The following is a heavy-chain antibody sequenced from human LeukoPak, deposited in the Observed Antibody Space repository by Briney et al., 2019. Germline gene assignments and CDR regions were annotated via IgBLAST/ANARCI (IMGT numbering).Heavy chain of an antibody. D-gene: IGHD2-15*01. CDR3: ARGFEGYCSGGSCWY. CDR2: ISSSRSSI. Sequence: GGSLRLSCAASGLTFSSYTMNWVRQAPGKGLEWVSSISSSRSSIYYADSMKGRFTISRDNAKNSLYLQMNSLRTEDTAVYYCARGFEGYCSGGSCWYWGQGTLVTVSS. CDR1: GLTFSSYT. V-gene: IGHV3-21*01. J-gene: IGHJ4*02.